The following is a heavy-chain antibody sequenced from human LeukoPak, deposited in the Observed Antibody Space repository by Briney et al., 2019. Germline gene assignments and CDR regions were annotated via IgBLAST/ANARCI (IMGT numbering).Heavy chain of an antibody. CDR2: IYTSGST. V-gene: IGHV4-4*07. J-gene: IGHJ3*02. CDR3: ARDSSGCDAFDI. D-gene: IGHD6-19*01. Sequence: TSETLSLTCTVSGGSISGDYWSWIRQPAGTGLEWIGRIYTSGSTIYSPSLKSRVTMSVDTSKNQFSLKLSSVTAADTAVYYCARDSSGCDAFDIWGQGTMVTVSS. CDR1: GGSISGDY.